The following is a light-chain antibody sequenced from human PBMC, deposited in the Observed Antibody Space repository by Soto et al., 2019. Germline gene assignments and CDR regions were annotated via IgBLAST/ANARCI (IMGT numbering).Light chain of an antibody. V-gene: IGKV3-20*01. CDR2: GAS. J-gene: IGKJ2*01. CDR3: HQYGSFPHT. CDR1: QSVSGSS. Sequence: EIVLTQSPGTLSLSPGERATLSCRASQSVSGSSLAWYQLKPGQAPRLLISGASSRATGVPDRFSGSESGTDFTFINSRLEPEDFGMYYCHQYGSFPHTFGQGTELETK.